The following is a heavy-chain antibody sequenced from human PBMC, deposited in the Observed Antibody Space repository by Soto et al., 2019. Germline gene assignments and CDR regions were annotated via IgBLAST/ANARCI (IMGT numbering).Heavy chain of an antibody. CDR2: IYTSGST. J-gene: IGHJ6*02. Sequence: SETLSLTCTVSGGSISSYYWSWIRQPAGKGLEWIGRIYTSGSTNYNPSLKSRVTMSVDTSKNQFSLKLSSVTAADTAVYYCARELLLWFGELLNRDSYYYGMDVWGQGTTVTSP. D-gene: IGHD3-10*01. CDR3: ARELLLWFGELLNRDSYYYGMDV. V-gene: IGHV4-4*07. CDR1: GGSISSYY.